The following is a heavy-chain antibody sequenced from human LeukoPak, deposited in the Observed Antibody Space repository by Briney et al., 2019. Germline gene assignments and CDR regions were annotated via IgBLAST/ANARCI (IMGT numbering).Heavy chain of an antibody. CDR3: ARHPSDRLVGATVFDY. CDR1: GGSISSSSYY. D-gene: IGHD1-26*01. CDR2: IYYSGST. Sequence: SETLSLTCTVSGGSISSSSYYWGWIRQPPGKGLEWIGSIYYSGSTYYNPSLKSRVTISVDPSKNQFSLKLSSVTAADTAVYYCARHPSDRLVGATVFDYWGQGILVTVSS. V-gene: IGHV4-39*01. J-gene: IGHJ4*02.